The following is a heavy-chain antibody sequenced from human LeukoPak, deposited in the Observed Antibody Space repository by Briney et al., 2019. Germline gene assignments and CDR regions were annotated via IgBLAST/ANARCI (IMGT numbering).Heavy chain of an antibody. CDR3: ARTGYSYGFYYYFDY. V-gene: IGHV1-18*01. CDR1: GYTFTSYG. J-gene: IGHJ4*02. Sequence: ASVKVSCKASGYTFTSYGISWVRQAPGQGLEWMGWISAYNGNTNYAQKLQGRVTMTTDTSTSTAYMELRSLRSDDTAVYYCARTGYSYGFYYYFDYWGQGTLVTVSS. CDR2: ISAYNGNT. D-gene: IGHD5-18*01.